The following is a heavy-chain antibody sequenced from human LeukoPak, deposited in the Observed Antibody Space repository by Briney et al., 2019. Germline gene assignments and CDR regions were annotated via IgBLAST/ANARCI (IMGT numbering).Heavy chain of an antibody. J-gene: IGHJ4*02. CDR2: ITGTT. CDR1: GFTFSSYA. D-gene: IGHD4-17*01. Sequence: GGSLRLSCAASGFTFSSYAMSWVRQAPGKGLQWVSTITGTTHYADFVKGRFTISRDNSKNTLYLQMNSLRVEDTALYFCAKSGYGDSAIFDYWGQGTLVTVSS. CDR3: AKSGYGDSAIFDY. V-gene: IGHV3-23*01.